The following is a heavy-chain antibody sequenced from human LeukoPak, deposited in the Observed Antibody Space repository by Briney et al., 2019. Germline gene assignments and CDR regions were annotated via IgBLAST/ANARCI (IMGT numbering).Heavy chain of an antibody. CDR1: GGSISSYY. D-gene: IGHD3-10*01. J-gene: IGHJ5*02. CDR2: IYYSGST. Sequence: SETLSLTCTVSGGSISSYYWSWIRQPPGKGLEWIGYIYYSGSTNYNPSLKRRVTISVDTSKNQFSLKLSSVTAADTAVYYCARVFGSRDWFDPWGQGTLVTVSS. V-gene: IGHV4-59*01. CDR3: ARVFGSRDWFDP.